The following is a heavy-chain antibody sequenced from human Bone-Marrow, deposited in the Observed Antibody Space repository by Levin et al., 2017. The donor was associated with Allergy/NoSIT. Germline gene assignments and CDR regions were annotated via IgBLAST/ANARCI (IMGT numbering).Heavy chain of an antibody. D-gene: IGHD2-15*01. J-gene: IGHJ3*02. V-gene: IGHV4-59*08. CDR2: IYYTGST. CDR1: GASLSGFY. CDR3: ARHDPRSGGHNAFDI. Sequence: SQTLSLPCTVSGASLSGFYWSWIRQPPGKGLEWIAYIYYTGSTDYNPSLRSRVTISEDTSKNQFSLQVSSVTAADTAVYYCARHDPRSGGHNAFDIWGQGTTVTV.